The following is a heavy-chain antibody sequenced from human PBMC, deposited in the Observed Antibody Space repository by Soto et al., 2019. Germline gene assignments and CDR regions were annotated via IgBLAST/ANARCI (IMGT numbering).Heavy chain of an antibody. CDR2: VKSKTDGGTT. CDR1: GFTFSNAW. V-gene: IGHV3-15*07. CDR3: TTDSYITSIIVRFDY. J-gene: IGHJ4*01. D-gene: IGHD3-22*01. Sequence: EVHLVESGGGLVKPGGSLRLSRAASGFTFSNAWINWVRQTPGKGLEWVGRVKSKTDGGTTDFAAPVKGRFAISRDDSKNMVYLEMNSLKTEDTAIYYCTTDSYITSIIVRFDYWGHGTLVTVSS.